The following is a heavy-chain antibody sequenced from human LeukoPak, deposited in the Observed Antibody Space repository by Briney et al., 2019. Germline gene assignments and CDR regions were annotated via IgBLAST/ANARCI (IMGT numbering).Heavy chain of an antibody. V-gene: IGHV1-2*02. D-gene: IGHD6-6*01. Sequence: PRASVKVSCKAPGYTFTGYYMHWVRQAPGQGLEWMGWINPNSGGTNYAQKFQGRVTMTRDTSISTAYMELSRLRSDDTAVYYCASYSSSSYSVDYWGQGTLVTVSS. J-gene: IGHJ4*02. CDR2: INPNSGGT. CDR1: GYTFTGYY. CDR3: ASYSSSSYSVDY.